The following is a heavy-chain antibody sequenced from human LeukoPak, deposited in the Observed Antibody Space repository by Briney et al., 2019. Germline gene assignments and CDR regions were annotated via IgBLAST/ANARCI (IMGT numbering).Heavy chain of an antibody. CDR1: GGSFSGYY. Sequence: SETLSLTCAVYGGSFSGYYWSWIRQPPGKGLEWIGEINHSGSTDYNPSLKSRVTISVDTSKNQFSLKLSSVTAADTAVYYCAREGYGGNSGLDYWGQGTLVTVSS. CDR2: INHSGST. V-gene: IGHV4-34*01. CDR3: AREGYGGNSGLDY. D-gene: IGHD4-23*01. J-gene: IGHJ4*02.